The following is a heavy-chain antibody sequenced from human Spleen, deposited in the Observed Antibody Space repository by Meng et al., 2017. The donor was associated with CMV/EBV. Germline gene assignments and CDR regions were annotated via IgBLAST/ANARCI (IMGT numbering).Heavy chain of an antibody. Sequence: GESLKISCAASGFTVSSNYMSWVRQAPGKGLEWVSVIYRGGSTYYADSVKGRFTISRDNAKNSLYLQMNSLRAEDTALYYCARGVRGDVDYWGQGTLVTVSS. CDR2: IYRGGST. J-gene: IGHJ4*02. D-gene: IGHD3-10*01. CDR3: ARGVRGDVDY. V-gene: IGHV3-53*01. CDR1: GFTVSSNY.